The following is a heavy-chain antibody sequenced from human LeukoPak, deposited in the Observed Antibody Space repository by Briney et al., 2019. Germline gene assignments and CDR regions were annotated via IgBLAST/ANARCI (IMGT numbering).Heavy chain of an antibody. CDR2: VTYSGST. CDR3: ARMQQLVANDAFDI. Sequence: SETLSLTCTVSGGSIGNFYWTWIRQPPGKGLEWIGFVTYSGSTNYNPSLKNRVTISVDTSKNQFSLKLSSVTAADTAVYYCARMQQLVANDAFDIWGQGTMITVSS. J-gene: IGHJ3*02. D-gene: IGHD6-13*01. CDR1: GGSIGNFY. V-gene: IGHV4-59*08.